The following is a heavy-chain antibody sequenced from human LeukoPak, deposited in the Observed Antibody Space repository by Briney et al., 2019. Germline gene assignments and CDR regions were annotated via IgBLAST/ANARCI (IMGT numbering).Heavy chain of an antibody. J-gene: IGHJ4*02. V-gene: IGHV3-21*01. D-gene: IGHD1-26*01. CDR2: ISSSSSYI. CDR3: ASLKWELLRNDY. CDR1: GFTFSSYS. Sequence: GGSLRLSCAASGFTFSSYSMNWVRQAPGKGLEWVSSISSSSSYIYYADSVKGRFTISRDNAKNSLYLQMNSLRAEDTAVYYCASLKWELLRNDYWGQGTLVTVSS.